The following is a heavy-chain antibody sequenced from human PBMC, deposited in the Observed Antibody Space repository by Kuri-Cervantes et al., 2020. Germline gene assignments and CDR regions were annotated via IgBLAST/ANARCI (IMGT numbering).Heavy chain of an antibody. D-gene: IGHD2-21*02. CDR3: ARDAILAYCGGDCYSGAFDI. CDR2: INAGNGNT. V-gene: IGHV1-3*01. Sequence: ASVKVSCKASGYTFTSYAMHWVRQAPGQRLEWMGWINAGNGNTKYSQKFQGRVTMTRDTSTSTVYMELSSLRSEDTAVCYCARDAILAYCGGDCYSGAFDIWGQGTMVTVSS. CDR1: GYTFTSYA. J-gene: IGHJ3*02.